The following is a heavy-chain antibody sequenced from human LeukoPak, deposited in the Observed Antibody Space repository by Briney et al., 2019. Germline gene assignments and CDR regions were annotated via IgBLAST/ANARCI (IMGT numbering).Heavy chain of an antibody. CDR3: AASRPGGGSVRIPHY. D-gene: IGHD1-14*01. Sequence: ASVKVSCKASGFTFTSSAMQWGRQARGQRLEWIGWIVVGGGKTNSAQKFPERVTITRYMSTSTAYMELSSRRSEDTAVYYCAASRPGGGSVRIPHYWGQGTLVTVSS. J-gene: IGHJ4*02. V-gene: IGHV1-58*02. CDR1: GFTFTSSA. CDR2: IVVGGGKT.